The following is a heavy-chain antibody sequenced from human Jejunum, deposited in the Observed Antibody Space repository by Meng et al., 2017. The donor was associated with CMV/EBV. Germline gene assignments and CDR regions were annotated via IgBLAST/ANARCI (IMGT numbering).Heavy chain of an antibody. CDR2: ISSNSNSKYI. Sequence: TLNSVRQAPGKGLEWLSSISSNSNSKYIYYADSVKGRFTVSRDNTKNSLYLQMDALRVEDTAMYYCARDYGAGTTGDFDYWGQGTLVTVSS. CDR1: T. V-gene: IGHV3-21*01. CDR3: ARDYGAGTTGDFDY. J-gene: IGHJ4*02. D-gene: IGHD3-10*01.